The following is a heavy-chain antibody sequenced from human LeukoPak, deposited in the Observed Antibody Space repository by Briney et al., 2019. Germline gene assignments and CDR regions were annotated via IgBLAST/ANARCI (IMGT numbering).Heavy chain of an antibody. CDR2: ISYDGSNK. Sequence: PGGSLRLSCAASGFTFSSYAMHWVRQAPGKGLEWVAVISYDGSNKYYADSVKGRFTISRDNSKNTPYLQMNSLRAEDTAVYYCATSLGELSPYDYWGQGTLVTVSS. CDR3: ATSLGELSPYDY. CDR1: GFTFSSYA. J-gene: IGHJ4*02. V-gene: IGHV3-30-3*01. D-gene: IGHD3-16*02.